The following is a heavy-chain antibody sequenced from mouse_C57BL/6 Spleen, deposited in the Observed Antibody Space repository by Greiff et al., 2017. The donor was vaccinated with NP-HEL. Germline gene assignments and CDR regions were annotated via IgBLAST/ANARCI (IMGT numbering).Heavy chain of an antibody. Sequence: QVQLQQSGPGLVQPSQSLSITCTVSGFSLTSYGVHWVRQPPGKGLEWLGVIWSGGSTDYNAAFISRLSISKDNSKSQVFFKMNSLQADDTAIYYCAKNFLYYYGSSYDYYAMDYWGQGTSVTVSS. V-gene: IGHV2-4*01. CDR3: AKNFLYYYGSSYDYYAMDY. D-gene: IGHD1-1*01. CDR2: IWSGGST. CDR1: GFSLTSYG. J-gene: IGHJ4*01.